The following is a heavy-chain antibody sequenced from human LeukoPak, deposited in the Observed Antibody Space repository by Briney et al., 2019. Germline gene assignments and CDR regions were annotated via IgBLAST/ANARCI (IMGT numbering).Heavy chain of an antibody. V-gene: IGHV3-23*01. CDR2: ISVSGGGT. Sequence: SGGSLRLSCAASGFTFSSYSMNWVRQAPGKGLEWVSSISVSGGGTYYADSVKGRFTISRDNSKNTLYLQMNSLRAEDTAIYYCAKGIGSAMDSFDYWGQGTLVTVSS. CDR1: GFTFSSYS. D-gene: IGHD5-18*01. J-gene: IGHJ4*02. CDR3: AKGIGSAMDSFDY.